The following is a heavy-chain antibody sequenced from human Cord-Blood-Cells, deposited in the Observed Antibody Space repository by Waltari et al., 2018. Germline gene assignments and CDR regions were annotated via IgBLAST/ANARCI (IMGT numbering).Heavy chain of an antibody. CDR2: FIPIFGTA. J-gene: IGHJ3*02. Sequence: QVQLVQSGAEVKKPGSSVKVSCKASGGTFSSYAISWVRQAPGQGLEWMGEFIPIFGTANYAQKFQGRVTITADKSTSTAYMELSSLRSEDTAVYYCARFTLSGLQYAFDIWGQGTMVTVSS. CDR3: ARFTLSGLQYAFDI. CDR1: GGTFSSYA. V-gene: IGHV1-69*06. D-gene: IGHD4-4*01.